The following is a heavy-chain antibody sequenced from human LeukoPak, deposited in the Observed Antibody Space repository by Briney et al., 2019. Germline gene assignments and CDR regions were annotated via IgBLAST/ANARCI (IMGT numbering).Heavy chain of an antibody. D-gene: IGHD2-15*01. CDR1: GYTFTSYG. CDR3: ARAQTVVAATPGGY. J-gene: IGHJ4*02. V-gene: IGHV1-2*02. Sequence: GASVKVSCKASGYTFTSYGISWVRQAPGQGLHWMGIINPSGGSTNYAQRFQGRVTMTRDTSIGTAYMELSRLGSDDTAVYYCARAQTVVAATPGGYWGQGTLVTVSS. CDR2: INPSGGST.